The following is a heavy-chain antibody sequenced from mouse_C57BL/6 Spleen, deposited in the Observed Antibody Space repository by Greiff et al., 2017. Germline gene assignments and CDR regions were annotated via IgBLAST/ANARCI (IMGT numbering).Heavy chain of an antibody. V-gene: IGHV1-15*01. CDR3: TRSGGSSPPFAY. J-gene: IGHJ3*01. D-gene: IGHD1-1*01. CDR2: IDPETGGT. Sequence: QVQLQQSGAELVRPGASVTLSCKASGYTFTDYEMHWVKQTPVHGLEWIGAIDPETGGTAYNQKFKGKAILTADKSSSTAYMELRSLTSEDSAVYYCTRSGGSSPPFAYWGQGTLLTVSA. CDR1: GYTFTDYE.